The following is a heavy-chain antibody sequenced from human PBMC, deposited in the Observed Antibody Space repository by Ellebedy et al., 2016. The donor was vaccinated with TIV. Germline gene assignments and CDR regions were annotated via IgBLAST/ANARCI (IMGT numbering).Heavy chain of an antibody. CDR1: GFTFSSYS. Sequence: GESLKISXAASGFTFSSYSMNWVRQAPGKGLEWVSYISSSSSYIYYADSVKGRFTISRDNSKNTLYLQMNSLRAEDTAVYYCASAGSAAQRDYWGQGTLVTVSS. CDR3: ASAGSAAQRDY. J-gene: IGHJ4*02. CDR2: ISSSSSYI. V-gene: IGHV3-21*05. D-gene: IGHD2-2*01.